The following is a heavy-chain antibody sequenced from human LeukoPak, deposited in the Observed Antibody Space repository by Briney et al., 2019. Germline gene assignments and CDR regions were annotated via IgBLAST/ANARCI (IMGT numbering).Heavy chain of an antibody. CDR1: GFSISSGGYS. J-gene: IGHJ4*02. CDR3: ARGGAYSNYDY. D-gene: IGHD4-11*01. Sequence: SETLSLTCAVSGFSISSGGYSWSWIRQPPGKGLEWIGYIYHSGSTYYNPSLKSRVTISVDRSKNQFSLKLGSVTAADTAVYYCARGGAYSNYDYWGQGTLVTVSS. V-gene: IGHV4-30-2*01. CDR2: IYHSGST.